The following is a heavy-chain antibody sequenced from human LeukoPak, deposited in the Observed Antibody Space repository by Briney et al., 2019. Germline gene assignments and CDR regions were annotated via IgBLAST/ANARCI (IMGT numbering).Heavy chain of an antibody. Sequence: SETLFLTCAVYGGSFSGYYWSLIRQPPGKGLEWIGAINHSGSTNYNPSLKSRVTISVDTSKNQFSLKLSSVTAADTAVYYCARLYSSGWFNDAFDIWGQGTMVTVSS. D-gene: IGHD6-19*01. J-gene: IGHJ3*02. V-gene: IGHV4-34*01. CDR3: ARLYSSGWFNDAFDI. CDR1: GGSFSGYY. CDR2: INHSGST.